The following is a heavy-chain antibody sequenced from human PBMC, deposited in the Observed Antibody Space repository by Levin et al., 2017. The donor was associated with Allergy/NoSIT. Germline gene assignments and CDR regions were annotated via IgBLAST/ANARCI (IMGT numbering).Heavy chain of an antibody. V-gene: IGHV5-51*01. CDR2: IYPADSDT. CDR1: GYYFTNFW. D-gene: IGHD2-15*01. J-gene: IGHJ4*02. CDR3: ASGAYCRGGNCPFDF. Sequence: GESLKISCQSSGYYFTNFWIGWVRQTPGKGLECMGFIYPADSDTRYSPSFQGHVTISADNSINTAYLQWNRLKASDTAMSYCASGAYCRGGNCPFDFWGQGTLVTVSS.